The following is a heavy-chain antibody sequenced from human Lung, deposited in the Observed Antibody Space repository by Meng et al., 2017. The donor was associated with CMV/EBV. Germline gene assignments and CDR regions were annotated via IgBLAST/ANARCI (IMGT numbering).Heavy chain of an antibody. CDR1: GYTFADYY. CDR2: ISPKSGGT. J-gene: IGHJ4*02. V-gene: IGHV1-2*02. CDR3: SRGPYASDGKVF. Sequence: ASGYTFADYYMHWVRQTPGQGFEWLGWISPKSGGTNYAQKFQGRVTMTRDTSTSTTYMELTSLTSEDTAVYYCSRGPYASDGKVFWGQGTLVTVSS. D-gene: IGHD2-2*01.